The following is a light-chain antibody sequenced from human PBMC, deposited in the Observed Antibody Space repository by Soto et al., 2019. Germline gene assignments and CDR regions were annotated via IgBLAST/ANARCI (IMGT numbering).Light chain of an antibody. V-gene: IGLV2-14*01. CDR2: EVS. CDR3: SSYTSSGTYV. J-gene: IGLJ1*01. Sequence: QSALTQPASVSGSPGQSITISCTGTSSDVGVYNYVSWYQQHPAKAPKLMIYEVSDRPSGVSNRFSGSKSGNTASLTISGLQAEDEADYYCSSYTSSGTYVFGTGTKLTVL. CDR1: SSDVGVYNY.